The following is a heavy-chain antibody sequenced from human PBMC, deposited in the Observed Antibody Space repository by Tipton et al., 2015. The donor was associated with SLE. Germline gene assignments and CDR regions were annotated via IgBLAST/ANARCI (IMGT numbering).Heavy chain of an antibody. CDR3: ARDGAARGDFDY. V-gene: IGHV4-59*12. J-gene: IGHJ4*02. CDR1: GGSISSYY. D-gene: IGHD6-6*01. CDR2: IYHSGST. Sequence: TLSLTCTVSGGSISSYYWSWIRQPPGKGLEWIGYIYHSGSTNYNPSLKSRVTISVDTSKNQFSLKLSSVTAADTAVYYCARDGAARGDFDYWGQGTLVTVSS.